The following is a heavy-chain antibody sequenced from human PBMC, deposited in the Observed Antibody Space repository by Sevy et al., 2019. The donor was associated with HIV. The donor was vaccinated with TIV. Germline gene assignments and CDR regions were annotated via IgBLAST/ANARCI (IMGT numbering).Heavy chain of an antibody. CDR3: ARLGRGEILYYFDQ. CDR2: IDYSGST. Sequence: SETLSLTCTVSGGSISSTSYYWGWIRQPPGKGLEWIVNIDYSGSTSYNPPLKSRVTISVDTSKNQFSLKLRSVTAADTAVYYCARLGRGEILYYFDQWGQGTLVTVSS. V-gene: IGHV4-39*01. D-gene: IGHD3-10*01. J-gene: IGHJ4*02. CDR1: GGSISSTSYY.